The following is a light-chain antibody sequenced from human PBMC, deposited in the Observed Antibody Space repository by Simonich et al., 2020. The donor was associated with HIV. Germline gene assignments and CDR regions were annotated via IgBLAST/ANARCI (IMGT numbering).Light chain of an antibody. CDR3: QSYDSNNRV. J-gene: IGLJ3*02. Sequence: FMLTQPHSVSESPGKTVIISCTRSSGSIATKYVQWYQQRPGSAPTTVIYEDNQSPSGVSDRFSCSIDTSSNSASLTISGLKTEDEADYYCQSYDSNNRVFGGGTKLTVL. V-gene: IGLV6-57*03. CDR1: SGSIATKY. CDR2: EDN.